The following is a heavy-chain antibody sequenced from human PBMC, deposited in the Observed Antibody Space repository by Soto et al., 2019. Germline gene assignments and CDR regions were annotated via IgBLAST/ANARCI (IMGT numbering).Heavy chain of an antibody. CDR1: GGTFSSYA. CDR3: ARGSQDYVGNWFDP. D-gene: IGHD4-17*01. CDR2: IIPNSGGT. V-gene: IGHV1-2*04. J-gene: IGHJ5*02. Sequence: QVQLVQSGAEVKKPGSSVKVSCKASGGTFSSYAISWVRQAPGQGLEWMGGIIPNSGGTNYAQKFQGWVTMTRDTSISTAYMELSRLRSDDTAVYYCARGSQDYVGNWFDPWGQGTLVTVSS.